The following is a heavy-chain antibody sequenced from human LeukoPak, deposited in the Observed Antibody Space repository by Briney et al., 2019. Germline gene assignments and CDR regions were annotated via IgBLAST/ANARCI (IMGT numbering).Heavy chain of an antibody. V-gene: IGHV4-30-2*01. Sequence: SETLSLTCTVSGGSISSGGYYWSWIRQPPGKGLEWIGYIYHSGSTYYNPSLKSRVTISVDRSKNQFSLKLSSVTAADTAVYYCARDREWGFDPWGQGTLVTVSS. CDR2: IYHSGST. CDR3: ARDREWGFDP. D-gene: IGHD3-3*01. J-gene: IGHJ5*02. CDR1: GGSISSGGYY.